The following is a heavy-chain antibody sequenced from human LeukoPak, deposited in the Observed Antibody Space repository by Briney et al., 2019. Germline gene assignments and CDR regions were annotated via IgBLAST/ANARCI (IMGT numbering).Heavy chain of an antibody. J-gene: IGHJ4*02. D-gene: IGHD3-10*01. V-gene: IGHV1-69*13. CDR3: ARVGYYYGSGSYYKEDFDY. Sequence: SVKVSCKASGYTFTSYGISWVRQAPGQGLEWMGGIIPIFGTANYAQKFQGRVTITADESTSTAYMELSSLRSEDTAVYYCARVGYYYGSGSYYKEDFDYWGQGTLVTVSS. CDR2: IIPIFGTA. CDR1: GYTFTSYG.